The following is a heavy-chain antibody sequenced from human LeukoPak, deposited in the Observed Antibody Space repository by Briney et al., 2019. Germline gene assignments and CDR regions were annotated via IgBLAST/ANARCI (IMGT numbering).Heavy chain of an antibody. Sequence: SETLSLTCTVSGDSISLYYWSWIRQPAGKGLEWIGRIYSSGSTNYNPSLKSRVTMSVDTSKNQFSLRLSSVTAADTAVYYCARDGSSSLYYYYYMDVWGKGTTVTVSS. D-gene: IGHD6-13*01. CDR3: ARDGSSSLYYYYYMDV. CDR2: IYSSGST. J-gene: IGHJ6*03. V-gene: IGHV4-4*07. CDR1: GDSISLYY.